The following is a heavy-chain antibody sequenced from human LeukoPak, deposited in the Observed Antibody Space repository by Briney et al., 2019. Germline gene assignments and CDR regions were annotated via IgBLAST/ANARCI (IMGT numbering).Heavy chain of an antibody. CDR2: ISYDGSNK. V-gene: IGHV3-30*04. D-gene: IGHD2-2*01. CDR3: ARELGWYCSSTSCYGFDL. J-gene: IGHJ2*01. Sequence: GGSLRLSCAASGFTFSSYVMHWVRQAPGKGLEWVSIISYDGSNKYYADSVKGRFTVSRDNSKNTLYLQMNSLRAEDTAVYYCARELGWYCSSTSCYGFDLWGRGTLVTVSS. CDR1: GFTFSSYV.